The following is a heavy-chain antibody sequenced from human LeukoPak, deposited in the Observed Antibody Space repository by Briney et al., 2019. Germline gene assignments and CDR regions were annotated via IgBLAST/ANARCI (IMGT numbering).Heavy chain of an antibody. CDR3: ARGESMITYGGLDY. D-gene: IGHD3-16*01. CDR1: GGSISSGGYY. CDR2: IYYSGST. J-gene: IGHJ4*02. Sequence: SETLSLTCTVSGGSISSGGYYWSWIRQHPGKGLEGIGYIYYSGSTYYNPSLKSRVTISVDTSTNQFSLKLSSVTAADTAVYYCARGESMITYGGLDYWGQGTLVTVSS. V-gene: IGHV4-31*03.